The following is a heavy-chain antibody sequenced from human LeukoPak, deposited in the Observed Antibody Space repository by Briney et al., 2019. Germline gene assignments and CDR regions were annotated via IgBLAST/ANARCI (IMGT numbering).Heavy chain of an antibody. CDR2: IYYSGST. Sequence: SETLSLTCTVSGGSISSSSYYWGWIRQPPGKGLEWIGSIYYSGSTYYNPSLKSRVTISVDTSKNQFSLKLSSVTAADTAVYYCASHSGYSSGWSFDYWGQGTLVTVSS. CDR1: GGSISSSSYY. CDR3: ASHSGYSSGWSFDY. V-gene: IGHV4-39*01. J-gene: IGHJ4*02. D-gene: IGHD6-19*01.